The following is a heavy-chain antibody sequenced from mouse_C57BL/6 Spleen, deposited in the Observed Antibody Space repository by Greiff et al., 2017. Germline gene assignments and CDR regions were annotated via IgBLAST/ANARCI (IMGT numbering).Heavy chain of an antibody. V-gene: IGHV5-17*01. CDR3: ARSGGFAY. CDR2: ISSGSSTI. Sequence: EVKLMESGGGLVKPGGSLKLSCAASGFTFSDYGMHWVRQAPEKGLEWVAYISSGSSTIYYADTVKGRFTISRDNAKNTLFLQMTSLRSEDTAMYYCARSGGFAYWGQGTLVTVSA. D-gene: IGHD3-1*01. CDR1: GFTFSDYG. J-gene: IGHJ3*01.